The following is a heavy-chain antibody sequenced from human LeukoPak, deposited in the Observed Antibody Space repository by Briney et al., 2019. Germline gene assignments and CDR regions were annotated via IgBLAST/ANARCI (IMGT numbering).Heavy chain of an antibody. CDR2: IYSSGST. Sequence: SETLSLTCTVSGGSNSNYYWSWIRQPAGKGLEWIGRIYSSGSTNYNPSLKSRVTMSVDTSKNQFSLRLSSVTAADTAVYYCARGSSSGWYHFDYWGQGTLVTVSS. V-gene: IGHV4-4*07. CDR3: ARGSSSGWYHFDY. J-gene: IGHJ4*02. CDR1: GGSNSNYY. D-gene: IGHD6-19*01.